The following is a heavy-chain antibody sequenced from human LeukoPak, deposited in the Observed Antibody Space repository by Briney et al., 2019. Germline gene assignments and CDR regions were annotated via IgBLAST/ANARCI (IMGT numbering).Heavy chain of an antibody. CDR1: GFTFSRCW. CDR3: ARDKEDYDSSGYTLDY. D-gene: IGHD3-22*01. Sequence: TGGSLRLSCAASGFTFSRCWMSWVRQAPGKGLEWVANIKQDRSEKYYVDSVKGRFTISRDNAKNSLYLQMNSLRAEDTAVYYCARDKEDYDSSGYTLDYWGQGILVTVSS. CDR2: IKQDRSEK. V-gene: IGHV3-7*01. J-gene: IGHJ4*02.